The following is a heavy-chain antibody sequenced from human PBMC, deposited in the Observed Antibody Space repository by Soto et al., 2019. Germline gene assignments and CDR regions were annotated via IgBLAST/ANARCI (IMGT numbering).Heavy chain of an antibody. CDR2: IKQDGSEK. CDR1: GFTFGSYW. Sequence: GGSLRLSCAASGFTFGSYWMTWVRQAPGKGLEWVGNIKQDGSEKYYVDSVRGRFAISRDNAKNSLYLQMNSLRVEDTALYYCARDSVAAGGIDPWGQGTLVTVSS. J-gene: IGHJ5*02. CDR3: ARDSVAAGGIDP. D-gene: IGHD6-19*01. V-gene: IGHV3-7*03.